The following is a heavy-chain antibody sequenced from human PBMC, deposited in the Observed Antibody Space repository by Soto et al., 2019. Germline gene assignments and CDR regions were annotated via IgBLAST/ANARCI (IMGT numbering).Heavy chain of an antibody. CDR2: IYPGDSDT. CDR1: GYSFTSYW. J-gene: IGHJ6*02. CDR3: ARPRATDTANYYYYGMDG. Sequence: GDSLKISCKGSGYSFTSYWIGWVRQMPGKGLEWMGIIYPGDSDTRYSPSFQGQVTISADKSISTAYLQWSSLKASDTAMYYCARPRATDTANYYYYGMDGWGQGTTVTV. V-gene: IGHV5-51*01. D-gene: IGHD5-18*01.